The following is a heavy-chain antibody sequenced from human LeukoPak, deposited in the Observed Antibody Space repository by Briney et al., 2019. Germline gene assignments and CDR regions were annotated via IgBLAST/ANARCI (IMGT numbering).Heavy chain of an antibody. Sequence: GGSLRLSCAASGFTFSSYAMSWVRQAPGKGLEWVSAISGSGGSTYYADSVKGRFTISRDNSKNTLYLQMNSLRAEDTAVYYCARDLGARWGGDNYYYYGMDVWGQGTTVTVSS. J-gene: IGHJ6*02. CDR3: ARDLGARWGGDNYYYYGMDV. CDR2: ISGSGGST. V-gene: IGHV3-23*01. D-gene: IGHD2-21*02. CDR1: GFTFSSYA.